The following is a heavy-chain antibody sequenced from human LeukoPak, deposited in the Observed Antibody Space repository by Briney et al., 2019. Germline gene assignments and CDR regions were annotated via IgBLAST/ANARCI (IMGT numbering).Heavy chain of an antibody. Sequence: ASVKVSCKASEYTFTGYYIHWVRQAPGQGLEWMGWIDPNTGDSNYVQKFQGRVTMTRDTSISTANMELSRLRSDDTAFYYCARIRYCGGISCYYIDYWGQGTLVTVSA. CDR2: IDPNTGDS. CDR3: ARIRYCGGISCYYIDY. V-gene: IGHV1-2*02. J-gene: IGHJ4*02. D-gene: IGHD2-2*01. CDR1: EYTFTGYY.